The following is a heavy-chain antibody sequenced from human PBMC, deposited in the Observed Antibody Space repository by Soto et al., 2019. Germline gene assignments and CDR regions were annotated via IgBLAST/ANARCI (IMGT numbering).Heavy chain of an antibody. CDR3: ARTPITMVWGVIPSYYFDY. CDR2: IYHSGST. CDR1: GGSISSGGYS. Sequence: SETRSLACGVSGGSISSGGYSWRWIRQPREKGLEWIGYIYHSGSTYYNPSLKSRVTISVDRSKNQFSLKLSSVTAADTAVYYCARTPITMVWGVIPSYYFDYWGQGTLVTVSS. D-gene: IGHD3-10*01. V-gene: IGHV4-30-2*01. J-gene: IGHJ4*02.